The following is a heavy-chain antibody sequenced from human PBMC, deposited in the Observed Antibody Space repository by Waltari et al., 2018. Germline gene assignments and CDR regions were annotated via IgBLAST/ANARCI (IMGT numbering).Heavy chain of an antibody. CDR3: VRDPEWGAYDI. V-gene: IGHV3-7*01. CDR2: INRDGSEK. CDR1: GFIFSNSW. J-gene: IGHJ3*02. D-gene: IGHD1-26*01. Sequence: EVQLVESGGGLVQPGGSLRISCDAFGFIFSNSWLSWVRQAPGKGLEWVANINRDGSEKYSVDSVKGRFTISRDNAKNSLYLQMNSLTVEDTAVYYCVRDPEWGAYDIWGQGTMVTVS.